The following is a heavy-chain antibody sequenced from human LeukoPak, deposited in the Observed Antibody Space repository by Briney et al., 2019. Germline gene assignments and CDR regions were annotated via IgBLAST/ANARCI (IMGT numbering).Heavy chain of an antibody. Sequence: GESLKISCKGSGYSFSSYWIGWVRQMPGKGLEWMGVIYPGDSNTRYSPSFQGQVTMSADKSITTAYLQWSSLKASDTALYDCARSMGYGGNTFFDYWGQGTLVTVSS. CDR1: GYSFSSYW. V-gene: IGHV5-51*01. D-gene: IGHD4-23*01. J-gene: IGHJ4*02. CDR3: ARSMGYGGNTFFDY. CDR2: IYPGDSNT.